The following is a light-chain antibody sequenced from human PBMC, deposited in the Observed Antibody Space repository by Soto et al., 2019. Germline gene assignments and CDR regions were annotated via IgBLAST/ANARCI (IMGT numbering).Light chain of an antibody. CDR3: QQYNSYSRT. CDR1: QSISSW. V-gene: IGKV1-5*01. CDR2: DAS. Sequence: IQMTQSPSTLSASLGDRVTITCRASQSISSWLAWYQQKPGKAPKLLSYDASSLQSGVPSRFSGSGSGTEFTLTISSLQPDDFATYYCQQYNSYSRTFGQGTKVDIK. J-gene: IGKJ1*01.